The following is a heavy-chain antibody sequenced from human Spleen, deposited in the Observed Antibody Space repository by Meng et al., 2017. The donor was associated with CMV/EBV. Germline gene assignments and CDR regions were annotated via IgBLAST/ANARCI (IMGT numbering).Heavy chain of an antibody. J-gene: IGHJ3*02. V-gene: IGHV3-30*02. CDR1: GFTFSSYG. CDR2: TDDDGSRK. Sequence: GGSLRLSCAASGFTFSSYGMHWVRQAPGKGLEWVAFTDDDGSRKYYVDSVKGRFTISRDNAKNSLYLQMNSLRAEDTAVYYCARGAFDIWGQGTMVTVSS. CDR3: ARGAFDI.